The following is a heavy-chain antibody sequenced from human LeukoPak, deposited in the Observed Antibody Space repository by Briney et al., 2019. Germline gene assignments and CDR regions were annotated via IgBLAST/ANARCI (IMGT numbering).Heavy chain of an antibody. CDR2: VWSDGNGK. V-gene: IGHV3-33*01. D-gene: IGHD4-17*01. Sequence: PGGSLRLSCAASGFTFSTYGMHWVRQAPGKGLEWVALVWSDGNGKFYADSVKGRFTISRDNPQNTLYLQMNSLRAEDTAVYYCVRVLTVTFDSWGQGTLVTVSS. CDR1: GFTFSTYG. CDR3: VRVLTVTFDS. J-gene: IGHJ4*02.